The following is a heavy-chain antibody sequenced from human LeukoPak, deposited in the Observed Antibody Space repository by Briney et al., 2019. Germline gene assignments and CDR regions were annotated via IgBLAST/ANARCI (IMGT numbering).Heavy chain of an antibody. Sequence: SETLSLTCVGSGASSSSGGYSWSGIRQPPGKGLEWIGCIYHTGGTQYNPSIKSRVTMSVDTSKNQFTLNLNSVTAADTAVYYCVRDIWGSYTWGQGTLVTVSS. CDR3: VRDIWGSYT. CDR2: IYHTGGT. CDR1: GASSSSGGYS. J-gene: IGHJ5*02. V-gene: IGHV4-30-2*01. D-gene: IGHD1-26*01.